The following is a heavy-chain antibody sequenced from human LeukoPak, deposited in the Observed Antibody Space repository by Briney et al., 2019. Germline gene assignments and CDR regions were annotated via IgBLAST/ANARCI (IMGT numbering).Heavy chain of an antibody. V-gene: IGHV4-34*01. CDR1: GGSFSGHY. J-gene: IGHJ6*03. Sequence: SETLSLTCAVYGGSFSGHYWSWIRQPPGKGLEWIGEINHSGSTNYNPSLKSRVTISVDTSKNQFSLKLSSVTAADTAVYYCARGHWDIVVVPAGYYYYMDVWGKGTTVTVSS. CDR2: INHSGST. D-gene: IGHD2-2*01. CDR3: ARGHWDIVVVPAGYYYYMDV.